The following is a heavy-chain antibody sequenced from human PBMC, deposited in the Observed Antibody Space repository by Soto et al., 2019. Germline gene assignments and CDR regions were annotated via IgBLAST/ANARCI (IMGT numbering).Heavy chain of an antibody. CDR1: GGSFSNYA. D-gene: IGHD3-22*01. V-gene: IGHV4-34*01. CDR3: ARGGYWRFEY. Sequence: QVQIQQWGGGQLKPSETLSLSCTVYGGSFSNYAWSWIRQPPGRGLEWIGEIYHNGKSDYNPSLTSRFTIAVDTSKNHFSLQLSSVIAADTAVSFCARGGYWRFEYWGQGALVPVSS. CDR2: IYHNGKS. J-gene: IGHJ4*02.